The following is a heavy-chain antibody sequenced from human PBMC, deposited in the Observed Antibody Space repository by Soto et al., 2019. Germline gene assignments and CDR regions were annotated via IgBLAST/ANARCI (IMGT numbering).Heavy chain of an antibody. CDR1: GSSYW. CDR2: IRQDEGET. D-gene: IGHD6-19*01. Sequence: EVDLVETGGGLVQPGGSLRLSCAASGSSYWMSWVRQAPGKGLEWVANIRQDEGETNYLGSVRGRFTISTDSAKKSLYLEMNSLRAEDTAVYYCTGGSGWVSDSWGQGTLVTVSS. CDR3: TGGSGWVSDS. V-gene: IGHV3-7*05. J-gene: IGHJ4*02.